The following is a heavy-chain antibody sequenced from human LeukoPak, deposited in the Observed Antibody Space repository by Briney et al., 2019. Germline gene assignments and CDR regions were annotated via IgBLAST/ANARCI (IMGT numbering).Heavy chain of an antibody. CDR1: GGSISSYY. Sequence: SETLSLTCTVSGGSISSYYWSWIRPPPGKGLEWIGYIYYSGSTNYNPSLKSRVTISVDTSKNQFSLKLSSVTAADTAVYYCARSYSSSWYYYGMDVWGQGTTVTVSS. CDR3: ARSYSSSWYYYGMDV. J-gene: IGHJ6*02. V-gene: IGHV4-59*08. D-gene: IGHD6-13*01. CDR2: IYYSGST.